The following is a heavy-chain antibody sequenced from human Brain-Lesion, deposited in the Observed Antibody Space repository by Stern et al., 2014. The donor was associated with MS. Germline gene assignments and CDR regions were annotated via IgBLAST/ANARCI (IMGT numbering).Heavy chain of an antibody. J-gene: IGHJ6*02. CDR3: ARWVLRFLEWPYYGMDV. Sequence: VQLVQSGAEVKKPGSSVKVSCKASGGTFSSYAISWVRQAPGQGLEWMGGIIPIFGTANYAQKFQGRVTITADESTSTAYMELSSLRSEDTAVYYCARWVLRFLEWPYYGMDVWGQGTTVTVSS. CDR2: IIPIFGTA. V-gene: IGHV1-69*01. D-gene: IGHD3-3*01. CDR1: GGTFSSYA.